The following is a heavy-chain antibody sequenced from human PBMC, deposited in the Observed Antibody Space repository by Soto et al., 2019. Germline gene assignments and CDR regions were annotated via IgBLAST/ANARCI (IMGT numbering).Heavy chain of an antibody. D-gene: IGHD2-2*01. Sequence: PGGSLRLACAASGFTFSSYSMNWVRQAPGKGLEWVSYISSSSSTIYYADSVKGRFTISRDNAKNSLYLQMNSLRAEDTAVYYCAREMILGYCSSIRCPWGHYYYYMHVWGKGTTVSGSS. V-gene: IGHV3-48*01. J-gene: IGHJ6*03. CDR2: ISSSSSTI. CDR3: AREMILGYCSSIRCPWGHYYYYMHV. CDR1: GFTFSSYS.